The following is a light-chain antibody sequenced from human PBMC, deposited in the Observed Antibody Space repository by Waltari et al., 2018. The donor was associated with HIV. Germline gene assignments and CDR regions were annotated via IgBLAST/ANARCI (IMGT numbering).Light chain of an antibody. CDR1: SSNVGAGYD. Sequence: QSVLTQPPSVSGAPGQRVTISCTGSSSNVGAGYDVHWYQQLPGTTPKLLIYGNNDRPSGVPDRFSGSKSGTSASLAITGLQADDEADYDCQSYDSSLVIFGGGTKLTVL. J-gene: IGLJ2*01. V-gene: IGLV1-40*01. CDR3: QSYDSSLVI. CDR2: GNN.